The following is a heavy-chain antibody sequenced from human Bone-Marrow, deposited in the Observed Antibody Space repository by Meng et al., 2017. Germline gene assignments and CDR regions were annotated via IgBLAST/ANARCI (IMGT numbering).Heavy chain of an antibody. V-gene: IGHV1-69*13. D-gene: IGHD3-22*01. CDR2: IIPIFVTA. CDR3: ARGSWRHYNDSSAYYYLGFDY. Sequence: SVKVSCKASGYTFTSYGISWVRQAPGQGLEWMGGIIPIFVTANYAQKFQGRVTITADESTTTVYMELSSLSSEDTAVYYCARGSWRHYNDSSAYYYLGFDYWGQGALVTVSS. CDR1: GYTFTSYG. J-gene: IGHJ4*02.